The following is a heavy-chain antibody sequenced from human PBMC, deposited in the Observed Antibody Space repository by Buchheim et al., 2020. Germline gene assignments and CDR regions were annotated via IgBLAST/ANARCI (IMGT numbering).Heavy chain of an antibody. Sequence: QVQLVESGGGVVQPGRSLRLSCAASGFTFSSYGMHWVRQAPGKGLEWVAVISYDGSNKYYADSVKGRFTISRDNSKNTLYLQMNSLRAEDTAVHYCAKDMHSSGWSYYYYGMDVWGQGTT. D-gene: IGHD6-19*01. CDR2: ISYDGSNK. V-gene: IGHV3-30*18. CDR1: GFTFSSYG. J-gene: IGHJ6*02. CDR3: AKDMHSSGWSYYYYGMDV.